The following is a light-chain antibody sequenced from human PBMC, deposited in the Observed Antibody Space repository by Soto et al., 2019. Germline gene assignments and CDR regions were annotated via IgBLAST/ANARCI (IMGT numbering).Light chain of an antibody. CDR2: GNS. CDR3: QSYDSSLSGWG. J-gene: IGLJ3*02. Sequence: QSVLTQPPSVSGAPGQRVTISCTGSSSNIGAGYYVHWYQQLPGTAPKLLIYGNSNRPSGVPDRFSGSKSGTSASLAITGLQAEDEADYYCQSYDSSLSGWGFGGGTKLTVL. V-gene: IGLV1-40*01. CDR1: SSNIGAGYY.